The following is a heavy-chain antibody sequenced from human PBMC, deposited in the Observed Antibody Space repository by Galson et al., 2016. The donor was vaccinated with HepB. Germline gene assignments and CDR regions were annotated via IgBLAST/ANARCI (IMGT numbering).Heavy chain of an antibody. CDR2: IHSSGTT. CDR3: ARDSTTSPREYYGIDV. V-gene: IGHV4-30-4*01. Sequence: TLSLTCSVSGASISRGDYYWSWIRQPPGKGLEWIGYIHSSGTTQYNPSLKRRLIISLDTSWNQFSLKLSAVTAADTAVYYCARDSTTSPREYYGIDVWGRGTLVTVSS. J-gene: IGHJ2*01. D-gene: IGHD2-2*01. CDR1: GASISRGDYY.